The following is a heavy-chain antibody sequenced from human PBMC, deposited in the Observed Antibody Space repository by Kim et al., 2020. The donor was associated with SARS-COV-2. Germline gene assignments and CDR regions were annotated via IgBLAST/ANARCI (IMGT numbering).Heavy chain of an antibody. J-gene: IGHJ4*02. D-gene: IGHD2-15*01. CDR3: ARGNYGGSNVFDY. Sequence: YADNVKDRFTISRDNSKNTLYLQMNSLRPEDTAVYYCARGNYGGSNVFDYWVQGTLVTVSS. V-gene: IGHV3-30*01.